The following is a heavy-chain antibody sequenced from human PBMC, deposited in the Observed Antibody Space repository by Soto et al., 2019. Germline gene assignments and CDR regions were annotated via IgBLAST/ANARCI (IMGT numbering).Heavy chain of an antibody. CDR3: ARGGYYDSSGYYPY. CDR1: GGSISSGGYS. J-gene: IGHJ4*02. D-gene: IGHD3-22*01. V-gene: IGHV4-30-2*05. CDR2: IYHSGST. Sequence: SETLSLTCAVSGGSISSGGYSWSWIRQPPGKGLEWIGYIYHSGSTYYNPSLKSRVTISVDTSKNQFSLKLSSVTAADTAVYYCARGGYYDSSGYYPYWGQGTLVTVSS.